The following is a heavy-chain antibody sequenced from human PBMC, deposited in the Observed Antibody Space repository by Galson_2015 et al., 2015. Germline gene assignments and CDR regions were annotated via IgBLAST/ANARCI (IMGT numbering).Heavy chain of an antibody. Sequence: TLSLTCTVSGGSISSGSYYWSWIRQPAGKGLEWIGRIYTSGSTNYNPSLKSRVTISVDTSKNQFSLKLSSVTAADTAVYYCARDTSPYSGYPYFDYWGQGTLVTVSS. CDR1: GGSISSGSYY. CDR2: IYTSGST. CDR3: ARDTSPYSGYPYFDY. D-gene: IGHD5-12*01. V-gene: IGHV4-61*02. J-gene: IGHJ4*02.